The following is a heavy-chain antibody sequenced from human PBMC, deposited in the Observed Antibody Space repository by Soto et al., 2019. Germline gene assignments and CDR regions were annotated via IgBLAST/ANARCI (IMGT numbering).Heavy chain of an antibody. V-gene: IGHV3-33*08. D-gene: IGHD2-15*01. J-gene: IGHJ6*02. CDR1: GFTFSSYA. CDR3: TRDGGYCSGGSCYSSNYYYGMDV. Sequence: GGSLRLSCAASGFTFSSYAMTCVRQAPGKGLEWVAVIWYDGSNKYAASVKGRFTISRDDSKSIAYLQMNSLKTEDTAVYYCTRDGGYCSGGSCYSSNYYYGMDVWGQGTTVTVSS. CDR2: IWYDGSNK.